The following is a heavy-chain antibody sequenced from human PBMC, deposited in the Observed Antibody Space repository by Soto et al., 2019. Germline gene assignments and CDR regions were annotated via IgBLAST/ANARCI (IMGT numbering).Heavy chain of an antibody. J-gene: IGHJ4*02. Sequence: PSETLSLTCTVSGYSISDDYYWGWIRQPPAKGLEWIGSIYQSGSTYYNPSLKSRVTISVDTSKNQFSLKLSSVTAADTAVYYCARVGVDTAMGYYFDYWGQGTLVTVSS. CDR2: IYQSGST. V-gene: IGHV4-38-2*02. CDR1: GYSISDDYY. CDR3: ARVGVDTAMGYYFDY. D-gene: IGHD5-18*01.